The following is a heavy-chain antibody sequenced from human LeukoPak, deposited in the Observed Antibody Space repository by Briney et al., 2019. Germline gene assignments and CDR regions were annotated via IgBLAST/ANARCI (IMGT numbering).Heavy chain of an antibody. J-gene: IGHJ4*02. CDR1: GFTFNIYA. Sequence: GGSLRLSCAASGFTFNIYAMSWVRQAPGKGLEWVSTISGDGGSTDYADSVKGRFTISRDNSKNTLYLQMNNLRVEDTAVYYCAKDGPQLDYWGQGTLVTVSS. CDR3: AKDGPQLDY. V-gene: IGHV3-23*01. CDR2: ISGDGGST.